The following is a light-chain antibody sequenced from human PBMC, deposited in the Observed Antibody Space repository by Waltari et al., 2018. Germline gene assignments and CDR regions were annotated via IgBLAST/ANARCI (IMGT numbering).Light chain of an antibody. Sequence: QSALTQPPSVSGSPGQSITLSCPGTTSDIGSYDSVSWYQQHLGRAPKLIIYDVRERPSGVSDRFSGSKSGNTASLIISGLQADDEADYYCSSHTTRSTWVFGGGTKLTVL. V-gene: IGLV2-14*03. J-gene: IGLJ3*02. CDR2: DVR. CDR3: SSHTTRSTWV. CDR1: TSDIGSYDS.